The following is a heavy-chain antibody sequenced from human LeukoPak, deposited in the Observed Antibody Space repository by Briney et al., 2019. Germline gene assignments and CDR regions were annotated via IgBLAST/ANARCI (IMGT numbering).Heavy chain of an antibody. Sequence: SETLSLTCTVSGGSITNTNYFWGWIRQPPGERLEWMATIYYTGTTYYNPSLKSRVTISVDTSKNQFSLKLSSVTAADTAVYYCSSSDYVYYFDYWGQGTLVTVSS. J-gene: IGHJ4*02. D-gene: IGHD4/OR15-4a*01. CDR2: IYYTGTT. CDR3: SSSDYVYYFDY. CDR1: GGSITNTNYF. V-gene: IGHV4-39*01.